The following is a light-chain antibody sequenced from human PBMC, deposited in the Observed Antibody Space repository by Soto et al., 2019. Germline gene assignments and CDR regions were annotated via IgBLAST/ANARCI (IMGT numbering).Light chain of an antibody. V-gene: IGKV3-11*01. J-gene: IGKJ5*01. CDR1: QTISSY. CDR2: DAS. CDR3: QQRMNWPLT. Sequence: ELVLTQSPATLSLPPGERATLSCMASQTISSYLLWYQQKPGQAPRLLIYDASNRATGIPARFSGSGSETDFTLTISSLEPEDFAVYYCQQRMNWPLTFGQGTRLEI.